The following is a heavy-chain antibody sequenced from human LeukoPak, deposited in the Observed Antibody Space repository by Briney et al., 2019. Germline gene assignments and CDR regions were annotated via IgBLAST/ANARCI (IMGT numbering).Heavy chain of an antibody. J-gene: IGHJ4*02. CDR2: IYSGGST. CDR3: ARDERGEYFDY. D-gene: IGHD3-16*01. V-gene: IGHV3-53*01. CDR1: GFTVSSNY. Sequence: PGGSLRLSCAASGFTVSSNYMSWVCQAPGKGLEWVSVIYSGGSTYYADSVKGRFTISRDNSKNTLYLQMNSLRAEDTAVYYCARDERGEYFDYWGQGTLVTVSS.